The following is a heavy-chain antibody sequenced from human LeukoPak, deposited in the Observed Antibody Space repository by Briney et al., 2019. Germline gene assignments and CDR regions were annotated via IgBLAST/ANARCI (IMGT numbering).Heavy chain of an antibody. V-gene: IGHV3-72*01. CDR3: GRSRAGAIDY. CDR1: GFTLSDHY. CDR2: TRNKANSYST. Sequence: GGSPRLSCAASGFTLSDHYMDWVRQAPGKGLEWVGRTRNKANSYSTEYAASVKGRFTISRDESKNSLYLQMNSLNTEDTAVYYCGRSRAGAIDYWGQGTLVTVSS. J-gene: IGHJ4*02. D-gene: IGHD1-26*01.